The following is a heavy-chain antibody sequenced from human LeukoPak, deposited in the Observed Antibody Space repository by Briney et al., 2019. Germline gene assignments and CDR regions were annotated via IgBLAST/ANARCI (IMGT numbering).Heavy chain of an antibody. J-gene: IGHJ6*02. Sequence: PGGSLRPSCAASGFTFSRYWMNSARQAPGTGREWVASINHNGNVNYYVDSVKGRFTISRDNAKNSLYLQMSNLRAEDTAVYFCARGGGLDVWGQGATVTVSS. CDR2: INHNGNVN. V-gene: IGHV3-7*03. CDR1: GFTFSRYW. D-gene: IGHD3-16*01. CDR3: ARGGGLDV.